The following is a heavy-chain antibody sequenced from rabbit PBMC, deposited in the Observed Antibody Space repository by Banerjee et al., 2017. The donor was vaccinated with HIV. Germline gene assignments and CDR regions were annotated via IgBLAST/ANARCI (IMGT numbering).Heavy chain of an antibody. J-gene: IGHJ4*01. V-gene: IGHV1S7*01. D-gene: IGHD8-1*01. CDR3: AREISSYLDYFNL. CDR2: IYPVFGST. Sequence: VRQAPGKGLEWIAYIYPVFGSTYYASWVNGRFTISSDNAQNTVDLQMNSLTAADTATYFCAREISSYLDYFNLWGPGTLVTVS.